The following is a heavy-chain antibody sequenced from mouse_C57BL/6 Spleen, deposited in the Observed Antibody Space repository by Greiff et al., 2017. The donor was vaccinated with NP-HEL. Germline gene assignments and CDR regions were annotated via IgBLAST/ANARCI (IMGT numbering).Heavy chain of an antibody. Sequence: EVQLQQSGAELVKPGASVKISCKASGYTFTNYYMNWVKQSPGQSLEWIGDITPGNGGTTYTQKFKFKSTLTVDTSSSTAYMQLRSLTSEDSAVXYCARRVYNNSVFDYWGQGTTLTVSS. CDR3: ARRVYNNSVFDY. V-gene: IGHV1-26*01. CDR1: GYTFTNYY. J-gene: IGHJ2*01. D-gene: IGHD2-5*01. CDR2: ITPGNGGT.